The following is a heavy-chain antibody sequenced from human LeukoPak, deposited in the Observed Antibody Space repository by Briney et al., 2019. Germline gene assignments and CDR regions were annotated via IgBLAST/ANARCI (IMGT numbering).Heavy chain of an antibody. CDR3: ARPILLWFWETHGAFDI. Sequence: SETLSLTCAVYGRSFSGYYWSWIPQPTGKGLEWIGEINHSGSTNYNPSLKCRVILSVDTSKNQFSLKLSSVTAADTAVYFCARPILLWFWETHGAFDIWGQGTMVTVSS. J-gene: IGHJ3*02. V-gene: IGHV4-34*01. CDR2: INHSGST. CDR1: GRSFSGYY. D-gene: IGHD3-10*01.